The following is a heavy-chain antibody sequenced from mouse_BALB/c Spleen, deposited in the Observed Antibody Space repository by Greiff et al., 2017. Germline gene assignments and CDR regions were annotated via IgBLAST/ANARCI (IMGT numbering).Heavy chain of an antibody. J-gene: IGHJ2*01. Sequence: QVQLKESGPELVKPGASVKMSCKASGYTFTSYYIHWVKQRPGQGLEWIGWIYPGDGSTKYNEKFKGKTTLTADKSSSTAYMLLSSLTSEDSAIYFCARGDYDPDYWGQGTTLTVSS. CDR3: ARGDYDPDY. CDR1: GYTFTSYY. V-gene: IGHV1S56*01. D-gene: IGHD2-4*01. CDR2: IYPGDGST.